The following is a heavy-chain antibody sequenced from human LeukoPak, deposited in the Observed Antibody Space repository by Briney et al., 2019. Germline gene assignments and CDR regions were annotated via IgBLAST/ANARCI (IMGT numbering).Heavy chain of an antibody. CDR1: GFTVSSNY. CDR3: ARGGSYLSAFDI. V-gene: IGHV3-23*01. CDR2: ISGSGDNT. Sequence: GGSLRLSCAASGFTVSSNYMSWVRQAPGKGLEWISSISGSGDNTYYADSVKGRFTISRDNSKNTLYLQMNSLRAEDTAVYYCARGGSYLSAFDIWGQGTMVTVSS. D-gene: IGHD1-26*01. J-gene: IGHJ3*02.